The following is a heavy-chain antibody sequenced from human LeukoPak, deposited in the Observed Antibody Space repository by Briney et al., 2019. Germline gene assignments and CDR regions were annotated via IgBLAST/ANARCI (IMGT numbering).Heavy chain of an antibody. Sequence: ASVKVSCEASVYTFTSYGISWVRQAPGQGLEWMGWISAYNGNTNYTQKLQGRVTMTTATSTSTAYMELRSLRSADTAVYYCARGRVVPAAIDYWGQGTLVTVSS. D-gene: IGHD2-2*02. CDR2: ISAYNGNT. CDR3: ARGRVVPAAIDY. J-gene: IGHJ4*02. V-gene: IGHV1-18*01. CDR1: VYTFTSYG.